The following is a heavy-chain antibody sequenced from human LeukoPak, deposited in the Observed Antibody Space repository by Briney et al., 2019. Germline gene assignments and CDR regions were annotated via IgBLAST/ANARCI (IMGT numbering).Heavy chain of an antibody. CDR3: ARDVHSGAFDY. CDR1: GFSFSSYV. D-gene: IGHD6-19*01. Sequence: GGSLRLSCAASGFSFSSYVMNWVRQAPGKGLEWVANIKQDGSEKYYVDSVKGRFTISRDNAKNSLYLQMNSLRAEDTAVYYCARDVHSGAFDYWGQGTLVTVSS. V-gene: IGHV3-7*01. CDR2: IKQDGSEK. J-gene: IGHJ4*02.